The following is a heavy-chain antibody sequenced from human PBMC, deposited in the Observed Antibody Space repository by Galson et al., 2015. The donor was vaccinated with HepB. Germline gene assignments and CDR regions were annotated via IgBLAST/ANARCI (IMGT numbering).Heavy chain of an antibody. CDR2: INPRTGSS. Sequence: SVKVSCKATGYIFTSYYIHWVRQAPGQGLEWMGIINPRTGSSDYAQSFQGRFTMSRDTSTSTVYMELGSLGSEDTAVYYCARVSVAGRGGYFDYWGRGPWSPSPQ. V-gene: IGHV1-46*01. CDR1: GYIFTSYY. J-gene: IGHJ4*02. CDR3: ARVSVAGRGGYFDY. D-gene: IGHD6-19*01.